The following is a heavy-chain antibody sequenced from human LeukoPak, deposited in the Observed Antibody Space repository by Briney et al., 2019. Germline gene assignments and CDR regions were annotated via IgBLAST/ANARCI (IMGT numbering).Heavy chain of an antibody. CDR1: GITFSVYW. CDR2: INQDGIKK. CDR3: KTDLTGGYFDY. J-gene: IGHJ4*02. Sequence: GGSLRLSCEASGITFSVYWMTCVCQAPGKGPEWVANINQDGIKKYYVDSVKGRFTISRHNAKNSLFLQMDSLRAEDTAIYYCKTDLTGGYFDYWGLGTVVTVSS. D-gene: IGHD1-14*01. V-gene: IGHV3-7*01.